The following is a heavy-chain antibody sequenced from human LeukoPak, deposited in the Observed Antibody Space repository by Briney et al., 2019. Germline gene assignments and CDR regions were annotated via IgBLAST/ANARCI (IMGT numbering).Heavy chain of an antibody. Sequence: GGSLRLSCAASGFTFSNYAMHWVRQAPGKGLEWVALISYDGSNKYFADSVKGRFTISRDNSKNTLYLQMNSLRAEDTAVYYCARGAAGIIDYWGQGTLVTVSS. J-gene: IGHJ4*02. CDR1: GFTFSNYA. D-gene: IGHD6-13*01. V-gene: IGHV3-30*04. CDR2: ISYDGSNK. CDR3: ARGAAGIIDY.